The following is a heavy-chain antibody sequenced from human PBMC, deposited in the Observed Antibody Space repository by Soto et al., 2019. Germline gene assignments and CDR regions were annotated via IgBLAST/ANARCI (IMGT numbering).Heavy chain of an antibody. CDR3: TKDRGMMAPGDYLDY. D-gene: IGHD3-16*01. J-gene: IGHJ4*02. V-gene: IGHV3-30*18. CDR1: GFVFNSYA. CDR2: ISYDGDTK. Sequence: QVQLVESGGGVVQPGRSLRLSCAASGFVFNSYAMHWVRLAPGKGLEWVAIISYDGDTKYVADSVKGRFTVSRDNSKNTLFLQMNGPRAEDTAIYYCTKDRGMMAPGDYLDYWGQGTLVTVSS.